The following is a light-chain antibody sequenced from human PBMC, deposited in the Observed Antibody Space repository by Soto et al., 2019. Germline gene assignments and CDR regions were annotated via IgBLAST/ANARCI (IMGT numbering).Light chain of an antibody. J-gene: IGLJ3*02. CDR2: EVS. Sequence: QSALTQPASVSGSPGQSITISCTGTSSDVGGYNYVSWYQHHPGKAPKLMIYEVSNRPSGVSNRFSGSKSGNTASLTISGLQAEDEADYYCSSYTSSSTLGVFGGGTQLTVL. V-gene: IGLV2-14*01. CDR1: SSDVGGYNY. CDR3: SSYTSSSTLGV.